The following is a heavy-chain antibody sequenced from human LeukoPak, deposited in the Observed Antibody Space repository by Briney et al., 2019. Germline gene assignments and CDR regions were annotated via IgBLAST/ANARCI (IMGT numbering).Heavy chain of an antibody. Sequence: PGGSLRLSCAASGFTFSSYGMNWVRQAPGKGLEWVSSISSSSSYIYYADSVKGRFTISRDNAKNSLYLQMNSLRAEDTAVCYCARVGDNDYFDYWGQGTLVTVSS. CDR1: GFTFSSYG. D-gene: IGHD1-14*01. CDR3: ARVGDNDYFDY. CDR2: ISSSSSYI. V-gene: IGHV3-21*01. J-gene: IGHJ4*02.